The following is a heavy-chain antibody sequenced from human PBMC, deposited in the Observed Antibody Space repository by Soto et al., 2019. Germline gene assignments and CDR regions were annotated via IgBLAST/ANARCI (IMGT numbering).Heavy chain of an antibody. V-gene: IGHV3-7*03. CDR2: IKQDGSEE. Sequence: EMQLVESGGGLVQPGGSLRLACTASGFTFSGYWMNWVRQAPGKGLEWVARIKQDGSEEHYVDSVKGRFTISRDNANNSVYLQMNSLRAEDTAVSYCASDPGLRPARIRGLGWFDPWGQGVLVTVSS. J-gene: IGHJ5*02. D-gene: IGHD6-6*01. CDR1: GFTFSGYW. CDR3: ASDPGLRPARIRGLGWFDP.